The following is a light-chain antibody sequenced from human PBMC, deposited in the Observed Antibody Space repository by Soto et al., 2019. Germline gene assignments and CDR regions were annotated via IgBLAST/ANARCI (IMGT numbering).Light chain of an antibody. CDR2: DAS. V-gene: IGKV3-11*01. CDR3: HQRSNWPPLT. Sequence: EIVLTQSPATLSLSPGERATLSCRASQSVGGYLDWYQQKPGQAPRLLIYDASNRASGIPARFSGSGSGTDFTLTISSLEPEDLAVYYCHQRSNWPPLTFGGGTTLEIK. J-gene: IGKJ4*01. CDR1: QSVGGY.